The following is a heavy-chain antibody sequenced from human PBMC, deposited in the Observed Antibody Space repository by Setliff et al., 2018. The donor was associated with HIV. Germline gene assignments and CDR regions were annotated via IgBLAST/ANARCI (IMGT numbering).Heavy chain of an antibody. CDR3: ARVGGYSSGWYEAFDI. CDR2: IKQDGNEE. J-gene: IGHJ3*02. CDR1: GFTFSSYW. Sequence: GGSLRLSCSASGFTFSSYWMTWVRQPPGKGLEWVANIKQDGNEEDYLDSVKGRFTISRDNAKKSLYLQMNSLRAEDTAVYYCARVGGYSSGWYEAFDIWGQGTMVTVSS. D-gene: IGHD6-19*01. V-gene: IGHV3-7*05.